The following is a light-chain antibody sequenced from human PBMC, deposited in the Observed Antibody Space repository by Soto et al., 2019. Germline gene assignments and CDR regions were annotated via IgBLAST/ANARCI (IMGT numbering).Light chain of an antibody. J-gene: IGKJ2*01. CDR3: QQYGRSRGYT. V-gene: IGKV3-20*01. CDR1: QSVYSTY. CDR2: GAS. Sequence: EIVLTQSPGTLSLSPGERATLSCRASQSVYSTYLTWYQQKPGQAPRLLIYGASTRATGIPDRFSGSGSGADFTLTISRLEPEDFAVYYRQQYGRSRGYTFGQGTKLEIK.